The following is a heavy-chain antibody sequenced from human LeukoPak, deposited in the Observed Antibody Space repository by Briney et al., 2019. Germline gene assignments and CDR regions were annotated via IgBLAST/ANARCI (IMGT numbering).Heavy chain of an antibody. D-gene: IGHD6-13*01. CDR3: TIAAAAIDY. V-gene: IGHV3-64D*09. CDR1: GFXFSSYA. Sequence: GGSLRLSCSASGFXFSSYAIHWVRQAPGKGLEHVSAISSNGGSTYYADSVKGRFTISRDNSKNTLYLQMSSLGAEDTAVYYCTIAAAAIDYWGQGTLVTVSS. CDR2: ISSNGGST. J-gene: IGHJ4*02.